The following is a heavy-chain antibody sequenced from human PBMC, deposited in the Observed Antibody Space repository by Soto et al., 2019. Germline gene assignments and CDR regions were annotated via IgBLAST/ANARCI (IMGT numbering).Heavy chain of an antibody. J-gene: IGHJ4*02. D-gene: IGHD6-19*01. CDR3: AREPRAVWSSGWYYFDY. V-gene: IGHV3-48*01. CDR1: GFTVSSNY. Sequence: PGGSLRLSCAASGFTVSSNYMSWVRQAPGKGLEWVSYIMPGSSHIFYADSVKGRFTISRDNDKNSLYLQMNNLRAEDTAVYYCAREPRAVWSSGWYYFDYWGQGTLVTVSS. CDR2: IMPGSSHI.